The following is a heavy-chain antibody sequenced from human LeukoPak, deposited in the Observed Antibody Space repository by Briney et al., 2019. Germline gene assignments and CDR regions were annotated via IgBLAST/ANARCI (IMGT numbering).Heavy chain of an antibody. CDR2: INPSGGST. CDR1: GYTFTSYY. J-gene: IGHJ6*03. V-gene: IGHV1-46*01. Sequence: ASVKVSCKASGYTFTSYYMHWVRQAPGQGLEWMGIINPSGGSTSYAQKFQGRVTMTRDTSTSTVYMELSSLRSEDTAVYYCARDPIYYDSSGSRTLYYYYYMDVWGKGTTVTVSS. CDR3: ARDPIYYDSSGSRTLYYYYYMDV. D-gene: IGHD3-22*01.